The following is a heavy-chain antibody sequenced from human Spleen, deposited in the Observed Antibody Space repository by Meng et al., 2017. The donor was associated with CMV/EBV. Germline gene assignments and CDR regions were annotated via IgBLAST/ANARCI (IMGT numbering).Heavy chain of an antibody. CDR1: GFTFSSYG. J-gene: IGHJ4*02. CDR3: AKDQAYSSGWYVY. V-gene: IGHV3-33*06. D-gene: IGHD6-19*01. CDR2: IWYDGSNK. Sequence: ASGFTFSSYGMHWVRQAPGKGLEWVAVIWYDGSNKYYADSVKGRFTISRDNSKNTLYLQMNSLRAEDTAVYYCAKDQAYSSGWYVYWGQGTLVTVSS.